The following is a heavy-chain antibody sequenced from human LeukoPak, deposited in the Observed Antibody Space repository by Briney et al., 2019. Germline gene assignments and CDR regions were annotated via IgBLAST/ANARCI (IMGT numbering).Heavy chain of an antibody. CDR1: GFTFSSFW. V-gene: IGHV3-74*01. CDR2: IKSDGST. J-gene: IGHJ1*01. CDR3: ARAPSEIGGYYPEYFRH. Sequence: GGSLRLSCAASGFTFSSFWMHWVRQAPGKGLVWVSRIKSDGSTNYADSVKGRFTISRDNAKNTVSLQMNSLRVEDTGVYYCARAPSEIGGYYPEYFRHWGQGTLVTVSS. D-gene: IGHD3-22*01.